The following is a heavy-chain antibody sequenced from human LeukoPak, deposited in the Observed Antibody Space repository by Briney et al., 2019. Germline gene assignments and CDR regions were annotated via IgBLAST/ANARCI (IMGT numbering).Heavy chain of an antibody. J-gene: IGHJ4*02. D-gene: IGHD6-19*01. V-gene: IGHV3-21*01. CDR3: ARVLGSSGWYLSAH. CDR2: ISSSSSYI. CDR1: GFTFSSYG. Sequence: GGSLRLSCAASGFTFSSYGMNWVRQAPGKGLEWVSSISSSSSYIYYADSVKGRFTISRDNAKNSLYLQMNSLRAEDTAVYYCARVLGSSGWYLSAHWGQGTLVTVSS.